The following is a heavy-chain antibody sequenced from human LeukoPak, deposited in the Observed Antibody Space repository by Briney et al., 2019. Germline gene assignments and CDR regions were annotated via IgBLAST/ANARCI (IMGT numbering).Heavy chain of an antibody. D-gene: IGHD5-18*01. CDR2: ISGNGGVI. Sequence: GGSLRLSCAASGFTFSDNYMTWVRQAPGKGLEWLSYISGNGGVIQYADSVKGRFTISRDNAKNLLYLQMNSLRAEDTAVYYCARGSWIQLRRPNDAFDIWGQGTMVTVSS. V-gene: IGHV3-11*04. CDR3: ARGSWIQLRRPNDAFDI. CDR1: GFTFSDNY. J-gene: IGHJ3*02.